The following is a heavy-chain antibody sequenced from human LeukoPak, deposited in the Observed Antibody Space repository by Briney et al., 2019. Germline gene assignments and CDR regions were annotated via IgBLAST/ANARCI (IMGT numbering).Heavy chain of an antibody. CDR3: ASYGSGSYNGMDV. V-gene: IGHV5-10-1*01. CDR2: IDPSDSYT. J-gene: IGHJ6*04. CDR1: GYSFTSYW. D-gene: IGHD3-10*01. Sequence: GESLKISCKGSGYSFTSYWISWVRQMPGKGLERMGRIDPSDSYTNYSPSFQGHVTISADKSISTAYLQWSSLKASDTAMYYCASYGSGSYNGMDVWGKGTTVTVSS.